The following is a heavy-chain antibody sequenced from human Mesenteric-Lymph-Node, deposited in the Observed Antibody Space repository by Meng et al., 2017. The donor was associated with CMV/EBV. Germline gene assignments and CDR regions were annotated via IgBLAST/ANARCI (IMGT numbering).Heavy chain of an antibody. Sequence: GESLKISCAASEFTFSSYEMNWVRQAPGKGLEWISYISSSGITIYYADSVKGRFTISRDNAKNSLYLQMNSLRAEDTAVYYCARYSTSHAFDLWGQGTMVTVSS. CDR1: EFTFSSYE. CDR2: ISSSGITI. J-gene: IGHJ3*01. V-gene: IGHV3-48*03. CDR3: ARYSTSHAFDL. D-gene: IGHD6-13*01.